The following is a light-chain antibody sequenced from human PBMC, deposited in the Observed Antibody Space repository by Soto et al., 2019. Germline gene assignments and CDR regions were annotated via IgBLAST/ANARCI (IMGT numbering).Light chain of an antibody. J-gene: IGLJ2*01. CDR1: SADIGAFNY. CDR2: DVS. Sequence: QSVLTQPASVSGSPGQSITISCAGTSADIGAFNYVSWYQHHPGKAPKLLIYDVSDRPSGVSTRFSASKSANTASLTISGLQADDEGDYYCSSYSTTSALVFGGGNKLTVL. CDR3: SSYSTTSALV. V-gene: IGLV2-14*03.